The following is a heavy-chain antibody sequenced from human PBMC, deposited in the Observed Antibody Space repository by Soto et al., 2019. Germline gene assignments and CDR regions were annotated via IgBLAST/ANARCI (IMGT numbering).Heavy chain of an antibody. V-gene: IGHV1-8*01. CDR1: GYTFSNYD. Sequence: ASVKVSCKASGYTFSNYDINWVRQATGQGLEWMGWLNPNTDKTGSAQKFQGRVTMTRNTSLSTAYLELSGLRSDDAAVYYCARGIKGLPPSAFDIWGQGARVTVSS. J-gene: IGHJ3*02. CDR2: LNPNTDKT. CDR3: ARGIKGLPPSAFDI. D-gene: IGHD5-12*01.